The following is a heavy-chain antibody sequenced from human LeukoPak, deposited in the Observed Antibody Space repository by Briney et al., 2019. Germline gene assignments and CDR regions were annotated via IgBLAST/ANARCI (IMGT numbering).Heavy chain of an antibody. V-gene: IGHV4-59*01. Sequence: SETLSLTCTVPGGSISSYYWSWIRQPPGKGLEWIGYIYYSGSTNYNPSLKSRVTISVDTSKNQFSLKLSSVTAAATAVYYCARDWYNCSGGSCYYYGMDVWGQGTTVTVSS. CDR3: ARDWYNCSGGSCYYYGMDV. D-gene: IGHD2-15*01. CDR1: GGSISSYY. J-gene: IGHJ6*02. CDR2: IYYSGST.